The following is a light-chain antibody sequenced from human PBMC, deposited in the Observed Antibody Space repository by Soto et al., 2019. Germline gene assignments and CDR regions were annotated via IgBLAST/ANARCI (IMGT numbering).Light chain of an antibody. Sequence: EIVMSQSPGTLSVSPGERATLSCRAGQGVTTNFAWYQQKSGQSPRLLIYDVSIRATGVPARFSGTGSETDFTLTISGLQSEDSAVYFCQQYNNWSFSFGQGTRLDIK. CDR1: QGVTTN. J-gene: IGKJ5*01. V-gene: IGKV3-15*01. CDR2: DVS. CDR3: QQYNNWSFS.